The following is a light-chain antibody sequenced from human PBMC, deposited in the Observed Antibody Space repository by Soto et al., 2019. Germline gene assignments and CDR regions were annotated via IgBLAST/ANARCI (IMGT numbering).Light chain of an antibody. J-gene: IGLJ2*01. CDR3: QSYDSSTVV. V-gene: IGLV6-57*04. CDR2: EDN. Sequence: NFMLTQPHSVSESPGKTVTISCTRSSGSIVSNYVQWYQQRPGSAPTTVIYEDNQRPSGVPDRFSGSIDSSSNSASLTISGLKTEDEADYYCQSYDSSTVVFGGGTKLIVL. CDR1: SGSIVSNY.